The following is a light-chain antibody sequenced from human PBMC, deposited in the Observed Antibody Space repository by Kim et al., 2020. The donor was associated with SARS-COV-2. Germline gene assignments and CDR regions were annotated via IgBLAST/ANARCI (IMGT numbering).Light chain of an antibody. J-gene: IGLJ2*01. Sequence: SYELIQPPSGSVAPGKTARVSCGGNSIGSKSVHWYQQKSGQAPVLVMYYDSDRPSGIPERFSGSNSGNTATLTISRVEAGDEADYYCQVWDSSSDHRVVFGGGTKLTVL. CDR3: QVWDSSSDHRVV. V-gene: IGLV3-21*04. CDR1: SIGSKS. CDR2: YDS.